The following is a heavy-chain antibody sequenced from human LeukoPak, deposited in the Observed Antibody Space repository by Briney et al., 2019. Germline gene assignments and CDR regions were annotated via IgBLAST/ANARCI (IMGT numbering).Heavy chain of an antibody. D-gene: IGHD1-1*01. Sequence: SGTLSLTCTVSGGSISSYYWSWIRQPAGKGLEWIGRIYTSGSTNYNPSLKSRVTMSVDTSKNQFSLKLSSVTAADTAVYYCARVSPKGTYHYYGMDVWGQGTTVTVSS. CDR2: IYTSGST. V-gene: IGHV4-4*07. J-gene: IGHJ6*02. CDR3: ARVSPKGTYHYYGMDV. CDR1: GGSISSYY.